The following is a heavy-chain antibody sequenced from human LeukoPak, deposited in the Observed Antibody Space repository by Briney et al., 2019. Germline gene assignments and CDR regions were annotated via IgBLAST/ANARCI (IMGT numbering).Heavy chain of an antibody. V-gene: IGHV3-48*03. CDR1: GFTFSSYE. J-gene: IGHJ4*02. D-gene: IGHD5-12*01. CDR3: ARSGYDIIFDY. Sequence: GGSLRPSCAASGFTFSSYEMNWVRQAPGKGLEWVSYISSRGSTIYYADSVKGRFTISRDNAKNSLYLQMNSLRAEDTAVYYCARSGYDIIFDYWGQGTLITVSS. CDR2: ISSRGSTI.